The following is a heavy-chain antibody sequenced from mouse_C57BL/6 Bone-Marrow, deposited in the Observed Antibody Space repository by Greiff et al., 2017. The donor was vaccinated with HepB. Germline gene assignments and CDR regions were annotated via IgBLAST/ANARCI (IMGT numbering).Heavy chain of an antibody. V-gene: IGHV1-82*01. D-gene: IGHD2-4*01. Sequence: QVQLQQSGPELVKPGASVKISCKASGYAFSSSWMNWVKQRPGKGLEWIGRIYPGDGDTNYNGKFKGKATLTADKSSSTAYMQLSSLTSEDSAVEFCASQSIYYDYDGFAYWGQGTLVTVSA. CDR3: ASQSIYYDYDGFAY. CDR1: GYAFSSSW. CDR2: IYPGDGDT. J-gene: IGHJ3*01.